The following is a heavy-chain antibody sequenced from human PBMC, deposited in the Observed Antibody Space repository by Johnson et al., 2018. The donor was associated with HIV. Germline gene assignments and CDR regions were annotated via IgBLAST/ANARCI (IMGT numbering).Heavy chain of an antibody. Sequence: VQLVESGGGLVQPGGSLRFSCAVSGFTFSSYAMSWVRQAPGKGLEWVSAISGSGGRTYYADSVKGRFTISRDNSKNTLYLQMNSLRAEDTAVYYCARDEITMIVVAGDAFDIWGQGTMVTVSS. V-gene: IGHV3-23*04. CDR2: ISGSGGRT. CDR1: GFTFSSYA. D-gene: IGHD3-22*01. J-gene: IGHJ3*02. CDR3: ARDEITMIVVAGDAFDI.